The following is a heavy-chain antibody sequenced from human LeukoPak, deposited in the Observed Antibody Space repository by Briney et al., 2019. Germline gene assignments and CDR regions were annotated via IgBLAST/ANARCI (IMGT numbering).Heavy chain of an antibody. Sequence: PGRSLRLSCAASGFTFTSYGMHWVRQAPGKGLEWVSVIYSGGSTNYADSVKGRFTTSRDNSKNTLYLQMNGLRAEDTAVYYCARELQYHYYESWGQGTLVTVSS. CDR3: ARELQYHYYES. J-gene: IGHJ4*02. V-gene: IGHV3-53*01. CDR2: IYSGGST. D-gene: IGHD2-2*01. CDR1: GFTFTSYG.